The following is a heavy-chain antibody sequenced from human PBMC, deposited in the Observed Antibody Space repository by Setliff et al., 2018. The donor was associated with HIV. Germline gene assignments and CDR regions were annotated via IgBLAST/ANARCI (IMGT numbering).Heavy chain of an antibody. CDR1: GYTFTSSG. J-gene: IGHJ4*02. CDR3: ARDGYYYDSSGHLAYYYDY. D-gene: IGHD3-22*01. Sequence: ASVKVSCKASGYTFTSSGMNWVRQAPGQGLEWMGRINTYTGNPTYAQDFTGRFVFSLDTSVSTAYLQISSLKAEDIAVYYCARDGYYYDSSGHLAYYYDYWGQGTLVTVSS. V-gene: IGHV7-4-1*02. CDR2: INTYTGNP.